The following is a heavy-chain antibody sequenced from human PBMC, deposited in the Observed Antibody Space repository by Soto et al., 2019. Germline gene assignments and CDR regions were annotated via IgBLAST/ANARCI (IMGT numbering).Heavy chain of an antibody. CDR3: ARVRAGAANGYYGMDV. J-gene: IGHJ6*02. Sequence: GGSLRLSCRASGFTLSDYEMHWVRQAPGKGLEWVSYISTGSSTIYYADSVRGRFTISRDNAENSLLLEMKSLRPEDTAVYPCARVRAGAANGYYGMDVWGQGTTVTVSS. CDR1: GFTLSDYE. D-gene: IGHD1-26*01. V-gene: IGHV3-48*03. CDR2: ISTGSSTI.